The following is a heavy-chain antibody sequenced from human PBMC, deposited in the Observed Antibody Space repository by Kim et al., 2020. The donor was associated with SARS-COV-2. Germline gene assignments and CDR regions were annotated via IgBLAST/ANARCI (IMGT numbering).Heavy chain of an antibody. Sequence: DGSETYYVDSVKGRFTISRDNAKNSLYLQMNILRAEDTALYYCVRGSADYWGQGTLVTVSS. CDR2: DGSET. CDR3: VRGSADY. V-gene: IGHV3-7*03. J-gene: IGHJ4*02.